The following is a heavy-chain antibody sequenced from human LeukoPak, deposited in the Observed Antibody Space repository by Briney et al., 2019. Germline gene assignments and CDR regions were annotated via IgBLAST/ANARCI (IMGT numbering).Heavy chain of an antibody. CDR2: IGWDGTNI. V-gene: IGHV3-43*01. CDR3: TKDMEWGMDV. CDR1: GFTFYRHT. Sequence: GGSLRLSCAASGFTFYRHTMHWVRQPPGKGPQWVSLIGWDGTNIDYADSMKGRFTISRDNSKNFVYLQMHSLRTEDTALYYCTKDMEWGMDVWGQGTTVIVSS. J-gene: IGHJ6*02. D-gene: IGHD3-3*01.